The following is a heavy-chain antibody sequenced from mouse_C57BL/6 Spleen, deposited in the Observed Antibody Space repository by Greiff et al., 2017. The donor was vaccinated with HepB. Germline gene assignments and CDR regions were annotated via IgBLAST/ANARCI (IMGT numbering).Heavy chain of an antibody. J-gene: IGHJ2*01. D-gene: IGHD2-5*01. Sequence: QVQLKESGAELVKPGASVKISCKASGYAFSSYWMNWVKQRPGNGLEWIGQIYPGDGDTNYNGKFKGKATLTADKSSSTAYMQLSSLTSEDSAVYFCARSSYSNYYFDYWGQGTTLTVSS. CDR1: GYAFSSYW. V-gene: IGHV1-80*01. CDR3: ARSSYSNYYFDY. CDR2: IYPGDGDT.